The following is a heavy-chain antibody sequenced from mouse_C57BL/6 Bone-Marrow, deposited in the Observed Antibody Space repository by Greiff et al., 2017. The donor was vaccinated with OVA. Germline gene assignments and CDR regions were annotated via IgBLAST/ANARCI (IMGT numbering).Heavy chain of an antibody. V-gene: IGHV1-61*01. CDR2: LYPSDSET. CDR1: GYTFTSYW. CDR3: AFFTPYFDY. J-gene: IGHJ2*01. Sequence: QVQLQQPGAELVRPGSSVKLSCKASGYTFTSYWMDWVKQRPGQGLEWIGNLYPSDSETHYNQKIKDKATFTVDKSSSTAYMQLSSLTSEDSAVYYCAFFTPYFDYWGQGTTLTVSS. D-gene: IGHD2-12*01.